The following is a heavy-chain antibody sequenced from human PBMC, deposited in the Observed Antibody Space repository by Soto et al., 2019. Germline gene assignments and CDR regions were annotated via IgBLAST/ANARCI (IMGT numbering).Heavy chain of an antibody. J-gene: IGHJ4*02. V-gene: IGHV4-39*07. Sequence: SETLSLTCTVSGGSVSSGSYYWTWIRQPPGTGLEWIGEINHSGSTNYNPSLKSRVTISVDTSKNQSSLKLTSVTAADTAVYYCARDKITGLFDYWGQGTLVTVSS. CDR1: GGSVSSGSYY. CDR2: INHSGST. D-gene: IGHD2-8*02. CDR3: ARDKITGLFDY.